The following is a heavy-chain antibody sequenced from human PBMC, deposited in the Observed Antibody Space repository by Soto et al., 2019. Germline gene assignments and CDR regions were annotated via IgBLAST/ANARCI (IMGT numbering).Heavy chain of an antibody. CDR1: GYSFTSYW. J-gene: IGHJ5*02. V-gene: IGHV5-51*01. D-gene: IGHD3-3*01. Sequence: GESLKISCKGSGYSFTSYWIGWVRQMPGKGLEWMGIIYPGDSDTRYSPSFQGQVTISADKSISTAYLQWSSLKASDTAMYYCARRSTPRYDFWSGSVWFDPWGQGTLVTVSS. CDR2: IYPGDSDT. CDR3: ARRSTPRYDFWSGSVWFDP.